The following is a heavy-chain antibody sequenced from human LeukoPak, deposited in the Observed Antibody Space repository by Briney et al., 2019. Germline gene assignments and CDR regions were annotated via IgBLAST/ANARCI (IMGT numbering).Heavy chain of an antibody. CDR2: ISGSGGST. J-gene: IGHJ4*02. V-gene: IGHV3-23*01. D-gene: IGHD6-13*01. Sequence: PGGSLRLSCAVSGFTVSSKYMTWVRQAPGKGLEWVSAISGSGGSTYYADSVKGRFAISRDNSKNALYLQMNSLRAEDTAVYYCAKRIAAAIDYWGQGTLVTVSS. CDR1: GFTVSSKY. CDR3: AKRIAAAIDY.